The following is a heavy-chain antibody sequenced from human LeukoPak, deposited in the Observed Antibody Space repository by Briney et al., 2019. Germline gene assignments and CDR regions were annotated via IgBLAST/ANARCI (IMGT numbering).Heavy chain of an antibody. CDR2: ISYDGSNK. D-gene: IGHD5-12*01. V-gene: IGHV3-30-3*01. Sequence: PGRSLRLSCAASGFTFSSYAMHWVRQAPGKGLEWVAVISYDGSNKYYADSVKGRFTISRDNSKNTLYLQMNSLRAEDTAVYYCARRDDSGYDSLSPIFDYWGQGTLVTVSS. J-gene: IGHJ4*02. CDR1: GFTFSSYA. CDR3: ARRDDSGYDSLSPIFDY.